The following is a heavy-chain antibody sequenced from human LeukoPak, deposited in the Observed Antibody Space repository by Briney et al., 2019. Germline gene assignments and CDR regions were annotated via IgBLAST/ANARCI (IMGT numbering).Heavy chain of an antibody. V-gene: IGHV5-51*01. CDR2: IYPGDSDT. CDR3: ARQVLRYFGRPYYFDY. D-gene: IGHD3-9*01. CDR1: GYSFTSYW. J-gene: IGHJ4*02. Sequence: GESLQISCKGSGYSFTSYWIGWVRQMPGKGLEWMGIIYPGDSDTRYSPSFQGQVTISADKSISTAYLQWSSLKASDTAMYYCARQVLRYFGRPYYFDYWGQGTLVTVSS.